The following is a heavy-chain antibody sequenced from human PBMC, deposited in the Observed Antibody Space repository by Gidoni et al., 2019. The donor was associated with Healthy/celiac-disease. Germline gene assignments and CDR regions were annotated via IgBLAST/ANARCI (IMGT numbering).Heavy chain of an antibody. D-gene: IGHD2-8*01. CDR3: ARGEVMDAFDI. V-gene: IGHV4-38-2*01. Sequence: QVQLQESGPGLVKPSETLSLTCAVSSYSLSSGFYWGWIRQPPGKGLEWIGSIYHSGSPYYNPSLKSRVTISVDTSKNQFSLNLSSVTAADTAVYYWARGEVMDAFDIWGQGTMVTVSS. CDR1: SYSLSSGFY. CDR2: IYHSGSP. J-gene: IGHJ3*02.